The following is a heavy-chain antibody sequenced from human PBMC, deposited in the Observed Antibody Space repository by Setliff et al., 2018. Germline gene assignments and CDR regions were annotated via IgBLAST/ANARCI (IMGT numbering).Heavy chain of an antibody. D-gene: IGHD3-16*02. J-gene: IGHJ4*02. CDR3: ARGPSAEDYVWGTYRLDY. CDR2: INQSGST. CDR1: GGSFGDYY. Sequence: PSETLSLTCDVFGGSFGDYYWSWIRQPPGKGLEWIGEINQSGSTNYNPSLETRVSISVDTSKNQFPLKVRSVTAADTAVYYCARGPSAEDYVWGTYRLDYWGQGTLVTVSS. V-gene: IGHV4-34*01.